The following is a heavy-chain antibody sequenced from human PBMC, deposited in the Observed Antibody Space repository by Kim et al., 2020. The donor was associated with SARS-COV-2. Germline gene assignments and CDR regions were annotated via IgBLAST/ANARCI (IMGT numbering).Heavy chain of an antibody. CDR2: ISAYNGNT. D-gene: IGHD3-22*01. V-gene: IGHV1-18*01. CDR1: GYTFTSYG. Sequence: ASVKVSCKASGYTFTSYGISWVRQAPGQGLEWMGWISAYNGNTNYAQKLQGRVTMTTDTSMSTAYMELRSLRSDDTAVYYCARVGDTMIVVVMPDYWGQGTLVTVSS. J-gene: IGHJ4*02. CDR3: ARVGDTMIVVVMPDY.